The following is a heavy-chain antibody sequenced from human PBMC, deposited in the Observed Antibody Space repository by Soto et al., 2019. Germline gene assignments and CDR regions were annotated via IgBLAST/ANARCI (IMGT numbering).Heavy chain of an antibody. J-gene: IGHJ6*02. CDR3: AKDLGYCISTSCYAFAYYYYGMDA. V-gene: IGHV3-23*01. D-gene: IGHD2-2*01. CDR1: GFTFSSYA. Sequence: GGSLRLSCAASGFTFSSYAMSWVRQAPGKGLEWVSAISGSGGSTYYADSVKGRFTISRDNSKNTLYLQMNSLRAEDTAVYYCAKDLGYCISTSCYAFAYYYYGMDAWGQGTTVTVSS. CDR2: ISGSGGST.